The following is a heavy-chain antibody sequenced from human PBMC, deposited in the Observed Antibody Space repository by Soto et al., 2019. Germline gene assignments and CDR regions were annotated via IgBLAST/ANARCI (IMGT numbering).Heavy chain of an antibody. CDR3: GKDLRARWARPREYFDF. CDR1: GFAFTSHA. V-gene: IGHV3-30*18. Sequence: QVQLVESGGGLVLPGTSLRLSCAASGFAFTSHAMHWVRQAPGKGLEWVAVISFDGNVQYYADSVKGRFTISRDTSENTLVLKMDSLRVRDTGDYFCGKDLRARWARPREYFDFWGLGTLVTVSS. J-gene: IGHJ4*02. CDR2: ISFDGNVQ. D-gene: IGHD6-6*01.